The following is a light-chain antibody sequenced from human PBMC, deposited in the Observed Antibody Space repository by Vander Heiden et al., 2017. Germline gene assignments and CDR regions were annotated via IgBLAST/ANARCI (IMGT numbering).Light chain of an antibody. V-gene: IGKV3-20*01. CDR2: DSS. J-gene: IGKJ2*01. CDR1: HSIISTY. Sequence: EIVLTQSPGTLSLSPGERAALSCRASHSIISTYLAWYQQKPGQAPRLLIYDSSSRATGIPDRFSGSVSGTDFTLTISRLEPEDFAVYYCQQYGSTAYTFGQGTKLEIK. CDR3: QQYGSTAYT.